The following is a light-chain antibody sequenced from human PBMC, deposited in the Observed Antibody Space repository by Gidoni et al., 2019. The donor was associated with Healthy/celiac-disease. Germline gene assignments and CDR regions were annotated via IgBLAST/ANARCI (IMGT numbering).Light chain of an antibody. CDR2: GAS. CDR3: QQYNNWPPLT. J-gene: IGKJ4*01. V-gene: IGKV3-15*01. Sequence: EIVMTQSPATLSVSPGERATLSCRASQSVSSNLAWYQQKPGQAHMRLSYGASTRAICIPARFSGSGCGTEFTLTISSLQYEDFAVYYCQQYNNWPPLTFXGXTKVEIK. CDR1: QSVSSN.